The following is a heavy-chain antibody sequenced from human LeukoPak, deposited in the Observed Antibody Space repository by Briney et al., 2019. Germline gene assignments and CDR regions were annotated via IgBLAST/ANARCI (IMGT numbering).Heavy chain of an antibody. CDR2: ISSSGTTAI. Sequence: GGSLRLSCAASGFTFSSHSMNWVRQAPGKGLEWVSSISSSGTTAIYYADSVKGRFTISRDNAKKSLYLQMISLRAEDTAIYYCARRGYYDSSGYDYWGQGTLVTVSS. D-gene: IGHD3-22*01. CDR1: GFTFSSHS. V-gene: IGHV3-21*01. CDR3: ARRGYYDSSGYDY. J-gene: IGHJ4*02.